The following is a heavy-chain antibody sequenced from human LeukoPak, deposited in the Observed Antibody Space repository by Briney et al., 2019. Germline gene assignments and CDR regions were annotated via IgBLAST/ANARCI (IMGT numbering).Heavy chain of an antibody. CDR3: ARDIRWYFDL. J-gene: IGHJ2*01. D-gene: IGHD2-21*01. CDR1: GGSISSYY. V-gene: IGHV4-59*01. Sequence: SETLSLTCTVSGGSISSYYWSWIQQPPGKGLEWIGYIYYSGSTNYNPSLKSRVTISVDTSKNQFSLKLSSVTAADTAVYYCARDIRWYFDLWGRGTLVTVSS. CDR2: IYYSGST.